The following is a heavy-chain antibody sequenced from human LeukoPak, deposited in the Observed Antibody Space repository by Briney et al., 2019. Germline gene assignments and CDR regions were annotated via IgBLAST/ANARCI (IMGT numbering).Heavy chain of an antibody. CDR3: AKDGYCSGGSCYFEDAFDI. CDR2: IWYDGSNK. D-gene: IGHD2-15*01. CDR1: GFTFSSYG. J-gene: IGHJ3*02. V-gene: IGHV3-33*06. Sequence: GGSLRLSCAASGFTFSSYGMHWVRQAPGKGLEWVAVIWYDGSNKYYADSVKGRFTISRDNSKNTLYLQMNSLRAEDTAVYYCAKDGYCSGGSCYFEDAFDIWGQGTMVTVSS.